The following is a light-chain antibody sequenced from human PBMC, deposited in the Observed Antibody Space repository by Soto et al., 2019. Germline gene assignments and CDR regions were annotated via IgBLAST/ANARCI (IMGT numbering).Light chain of an antibody. V-gene: IGKV1-6*01. CDR1: QGIRND. CDR2: AAS. Sequence: QMTQSPSSLSASVGDRVTITCRASQGIRNDLGWYQQKPGKAPKXLIYAASSLQSGVPSRFRSSGSGTDLTITISSLKPEDCETYDSLQEYNYPPTFGQGTKVENK. J-gene: IGKJ1*01. CDR3: LQEYNYPPT.